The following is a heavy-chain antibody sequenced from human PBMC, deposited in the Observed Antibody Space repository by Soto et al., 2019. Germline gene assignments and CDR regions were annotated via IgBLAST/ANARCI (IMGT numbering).Heavy chain of an antibody. CDR2: INPNNGDT. D-gene: IGHD3-22*01. V-gene: IGHV1-2*02. J-gene: IGHJ4*02. CDR1: GDTLTNSY. CDR3: ARVVVPTTYFDS. Sequence: GASVKVSCKASGDTLTNSYLHWVRQAPGQGLEWLGWINPNNGDTNYAQKFRGRVTMTGDTSNNTVYMELTRLTSDDTAVYFCARVVVPTTYFDSWGQGTPVTVSS.